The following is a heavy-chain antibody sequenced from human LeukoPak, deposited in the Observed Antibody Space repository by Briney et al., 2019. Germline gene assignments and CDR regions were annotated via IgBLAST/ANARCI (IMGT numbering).Heavy chain of an antibody. CDR2: IIPIFGTA. Sequence: SVKVSCKASGGSFSSYAISWVRQAPGQGLEWMGAIIPIFGTANYAQKFQGRVTITADESTSTAYMELSSLRSEDTAVYYCAREGDIVATTRPGNFDYWGQGTLVTVSS. CDR1: GGSFSSYA. V-gene: IGHV1-69*01. J-gene: IGHJ4*02. D-gene: IGHD5-12*01. CDR3: AREGDIVATTRPGNFDY.